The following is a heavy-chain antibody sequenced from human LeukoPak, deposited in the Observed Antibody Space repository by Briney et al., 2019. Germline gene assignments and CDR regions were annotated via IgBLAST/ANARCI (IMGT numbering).Heavy chain of an antibody. D-gene: IGHD3-10*01. CDR3: ASFRQDGSGSGVFTGMDV. CDR1: GGSFSGYY. CDR2: INHSGST. J-gene: IGHJ6*02. Sequence: PSETLSLTCAVYGGSFSGYYWSWIRQPPGKGLEWIGEINHSGSTNYNPSLKSRVTISVDTSKNQFSLKLSSVTAADTAVYYCASFRQDGSGSGVFTGMDVWGQGTTVTVSS. V-gene: IGHV4-34*01.